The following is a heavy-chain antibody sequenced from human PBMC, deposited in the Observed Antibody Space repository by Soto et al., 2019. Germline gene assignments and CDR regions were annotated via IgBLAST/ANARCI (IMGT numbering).Heavy chain of an antibody. CDR1: GFTFDDYA. D-gene: IGHD4-17*01. CDR2: ISWNSDSI. CDR3: AKDGNSFGDFHYYYYYMDV. Sequence: GGSLRLSCAASGFTFDDYAMHWVRQAPGRGLEWVSGISWNSDSIGYADSVKGRFTISRDNAKNSLYLQMNSLRTEDTALYYCAKDGNSFGDFHYYYYYMDVWGKGTTVTVSS. J-gene: IGHJ6*03. V-gene: IGHV3-9*01.